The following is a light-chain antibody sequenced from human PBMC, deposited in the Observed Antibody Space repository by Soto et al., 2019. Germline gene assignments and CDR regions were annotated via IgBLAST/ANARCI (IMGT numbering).Light chain of an antibody. Sequence: QSVLTQPPSVSGAPGQRVTISCTGSSSNIGAGYDVHWYQQLPGTAPKLLIYGNSNRPSGVPDRFSGSKSGTSASLAITGLQAEDEADYYGQSYDSSLSALDVFGTGTKVTVL. J-gene: IGLJ1*01. CDR2: GNS. CDR1: SSNIGAGYD. V-gene: IGLV1-40*01. CDR3: QSYDSSLSALDV.